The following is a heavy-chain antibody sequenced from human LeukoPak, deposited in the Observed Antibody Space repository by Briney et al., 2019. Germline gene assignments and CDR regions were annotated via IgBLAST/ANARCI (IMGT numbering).Heavy chain of an antibody. J-gene: IGHJ4*02. CDR1: GGSISISTYY. D-gene: IGHD1-26*01. V-gene: IGHV4-39*01. CDR2: IYYSGST. Sequence: SETLSLTCTVSGGSISISTYYWGWIRHPPGKGLEWIGSIYYSGSTSYNPSLKSRVTMSVDTSKNQFSLKLDSVTAADTAVYYCARNASDSGTSYFDYWGQGTLVTVSS. CDR3: ARNASDSGTSYFDY.